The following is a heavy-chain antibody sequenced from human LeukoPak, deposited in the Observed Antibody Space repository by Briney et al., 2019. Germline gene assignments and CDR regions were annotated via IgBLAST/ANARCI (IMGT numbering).Heavy chain of an antibody. V-gene: IGHV1-18*01. CDR3: ARDPYYDFWSGPNPQFDY. Sequence: ASVKVSCKTSGYTFTSYGVSWVRQAPGQGLEWMGWIGTHNGNTNYAQKFQGRVTMTRDTSISTAYMELSRLRSDDTAVYYCARDPYYDFWSGPNPQFDYWGQGTLVTVSS. CDR2: IGTHNGNT. D-gene: IGHD3-3*01. J-gene: IGHJ4*02. CDR1: GYTFTSYG.